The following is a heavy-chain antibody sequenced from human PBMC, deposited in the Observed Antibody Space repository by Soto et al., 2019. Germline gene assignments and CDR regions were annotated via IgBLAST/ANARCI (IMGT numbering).Heavy chain of an antibody. J-gene: IGHJ4*02. D-gene: IGHD6-25*01. V-gene: IGHV4-61*01. Sequence: QVQLQESGPGLVKPSETLSLTCTVSGGSVSSGRYYWSWIRQPPGKGLESVGYIYYSGRTNYNPPLHSRVTISVDTSKNRVSLRLTSVTAADTAVYYCARLPSGCEVVSYCDYWGQGTLVTVAS. CDR1: GGSVSSGRYY. CDR2: IYYSGRT. CDR3: ARLPSGCEVVSYCDY.